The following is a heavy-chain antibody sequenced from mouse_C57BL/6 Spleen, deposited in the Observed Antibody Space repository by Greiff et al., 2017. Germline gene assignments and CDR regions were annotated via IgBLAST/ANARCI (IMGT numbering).Heavy chain of an antibody. Sequence: VMLVESGPELVKPGASVKLSCKASGYTFTSYDINWVKQRPGQGLEWIGWIYPRDGSTKYNEKFKGKATLTVDTSSSTAYMELHSLTSEDSAVYFCARGEAYYSNYYAMDYWGQGTSVTVSS. D-gene: IGHD2-5*01. CDR3: ARGEAYYSNYYAMDY. CDR1: GYTFTSYD. CDR2: IYPRDGST. V-gene: IGHV1-85*01. J-gene: IGHJ4*01.